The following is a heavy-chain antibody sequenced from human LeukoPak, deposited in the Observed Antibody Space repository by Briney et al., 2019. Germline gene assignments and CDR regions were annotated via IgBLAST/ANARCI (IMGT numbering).Heavy chain of an antibody. J-gene: IGHJ4*02. D-gene: IGHD3-10*01. V-gene: IGHV4-31*03. CDR1: GGSISSGGYY. Sequence: SQTLSLTCTVSGGSISSGGYYWSWIRQHPGKGLEWIGYIYYSGSTYYNPSLKSRVTISVDTSKNQFSLKLSSMTAADTAVYYRARGTLRGLGEFYYWGQGTLVTVSS. CDR3: ARGTLRGLGEFYY. CDR2: IYYSGST.